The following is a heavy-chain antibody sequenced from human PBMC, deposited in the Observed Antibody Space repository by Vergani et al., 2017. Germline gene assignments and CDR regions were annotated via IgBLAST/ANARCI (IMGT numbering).Heavy chain of an antibody. D-gene: IGHD3-10*01. V-gene: IGHV3-23*01. J-gene: IGHJ6*02. Sequence: VQILRSGGGVVQPGGSLRLSCTLSGFTLNTYGIHWVRQAPGKGLEWVSAISGSGGSTYYADSVKGRFTISRDNSKNTLFLQMNSLRAEDTAVYYCAKLGPMVRGVINYYYAMDVWGQGTTVTVSS. CDR3: AKLGPMVRGVINYYYAMDV. CDR1: GFTLNTYG. CDR2: ISGSGGST.